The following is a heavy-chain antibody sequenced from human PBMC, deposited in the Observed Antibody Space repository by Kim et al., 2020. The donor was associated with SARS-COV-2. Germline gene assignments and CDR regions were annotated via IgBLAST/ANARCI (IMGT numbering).Heavy chain of an antibody. J-gene: IGHJ4*02. CDR1: GFTFSSYA. V-gene: IGHV3-23*01. D-gene: IGHD6-19*01. CDR3: AKDEDIAVAVSEQYYFDY. Sequence: GGSLRLSCAASGFTFSSYAMSWVRQAPGKGLEWVSAISGSGGSTYYADSVKGRFTISRDNSKNTLYLQMNSLRAEDTAVYYCAKDEDIAVAVSEQYYFDYWGQGTLVTVSS. CDR2: ISGSGGST.